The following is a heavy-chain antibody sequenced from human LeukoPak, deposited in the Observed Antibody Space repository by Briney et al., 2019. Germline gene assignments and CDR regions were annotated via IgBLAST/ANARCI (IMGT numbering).Heavy chain of an antibody. CDR2: INPSGGST. CDR1: GYSFTGYY. CDR3: ACGAGYYDSSGYFDY. Sequence: GASVKVSCKASGYSFTGYYMHWVRQAPGQGLEWMGIINPSGGSTSYAQKFQGRVTMTRDMSTSTVYMELSSLRSEDTAVYYCACGAGYYDSSGYFDYWGQGTLVTVSS. V-gene: IGHV1-46*01. J-gene: IGHJ4*02. D-gene: IGHD3-22*01.